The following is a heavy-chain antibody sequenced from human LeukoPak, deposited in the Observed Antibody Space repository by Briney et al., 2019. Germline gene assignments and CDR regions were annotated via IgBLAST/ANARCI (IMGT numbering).Heavy chain of an antibody. Sequence: PSETLSLTCAVYGGSFSGYYWSWIRQPPGKGLEWIGEINHSGSTNYNPSLKSQVTISVDTYKNQFSLKLISETAADTAVYYCARAGLVVPAAILSYYYYYMDVWGKGPTVTVSS. CDR1: GGSFSGYY. V-gene: IGHV4-34*01. D-gene: IGHD2-2*02. CDR2: INHSGST. CDR3: ARAGLVVPAAILSYYYYYMDV. J-gene: IGHJ6*03.